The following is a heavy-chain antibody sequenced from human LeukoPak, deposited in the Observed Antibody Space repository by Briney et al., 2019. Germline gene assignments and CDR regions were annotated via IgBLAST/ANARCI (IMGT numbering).Heavy chain of an antibody. Sequence: GASVKVSCKASGGTFSSYTISWVRQAPGQGLEWMGRIIPILDIANYAQKFQGRVTITADKSTSTAYMELSSLRSEDTAVYYCAVAATPVLNPSAEYFQHWGQGTLVTVSS. CDR2: IIPILDIA. J-gene: IGHJ1*01. V-gene: IGHV1-69*02. CDR3: AVAATPVLNPSAEYFQH. CDR1: GGTFSSYT. D-gene: IGHD2-15*01.